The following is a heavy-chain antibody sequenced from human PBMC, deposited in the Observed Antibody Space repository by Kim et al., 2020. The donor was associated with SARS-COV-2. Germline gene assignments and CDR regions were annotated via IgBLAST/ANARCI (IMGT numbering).Heavy chain of an antibody. CDR3: ASGWRSAGYFQH. Sequence: YYAHSVKGRFTVSRDNSKATLYLHMNSLRAEDTAVYYCASGWRSAGYFQHWGQGTLVTVSS. D-gene: IGHD2-15*01. J-gene: IGHJ1*01. V-gene: IGHV3-33*01.